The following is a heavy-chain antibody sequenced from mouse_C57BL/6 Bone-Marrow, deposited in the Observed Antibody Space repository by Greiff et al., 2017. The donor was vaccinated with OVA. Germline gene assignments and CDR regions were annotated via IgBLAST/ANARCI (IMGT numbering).Heavy chain of an antibody. V-gene: IGHV1-72*01. Sequence: QVQLQQPGAELVKPGASVKLSCKASGYTFNSYWMHWVKQRPGRGLEWIGRIDPNSGGTKYNEKFKSKATLTVDTPSSTAYMQLSSLTSEDSAVDYGARARYDIHYFDYWGQGTTLTVSS. D-gene: IGHD2-3*01. CDR3: ARARYDIHYFDY. J-gene: IGHJ2*01. CDR1: GYTFNSYW. CDR2: IDPNSGGT.